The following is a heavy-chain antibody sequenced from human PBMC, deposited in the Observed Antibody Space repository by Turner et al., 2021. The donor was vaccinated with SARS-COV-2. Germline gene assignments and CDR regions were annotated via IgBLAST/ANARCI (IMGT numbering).Heavy chain of an antibody. V-gene: IGHV3-21*01. J-gene: IGHJ6*02. CDR1: GFTFSTYN. CDR2: ISRSSSFI. CDR3: ARGRVGNYYYGMDV. Sequence: EVQLVESGGGLVKPGGSLRLSCAASGFTFSTYNMNWVRQAPGKGLEWVSSISRSSSFIYYADSVKGRFTISRDNAKNSLYLQMNSLRAEDTAVYYCARGRVGNYYYGMDVWGQGTTVTVSS.